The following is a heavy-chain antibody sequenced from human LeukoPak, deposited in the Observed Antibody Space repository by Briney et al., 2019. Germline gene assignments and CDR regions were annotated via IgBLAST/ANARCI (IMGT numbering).Heavy chain of an antibody. Sequence: GGSLRLSCVASGITFSNYAVSWVRQAPEKGLDWVSVISGSAHKIRYADSVKGRFTISRDNSENIVYLQMNNLRAEDTAVYYCAKRLDYWGQGTLVTVSS. CDR2: ISGSAHKI. V-gene: IGHV3-23*01. J-gene: IGHJ4*02. D-gene: IGHD6-25*01. CDR1: GITFSNYA. CDR3: AKRLDY.